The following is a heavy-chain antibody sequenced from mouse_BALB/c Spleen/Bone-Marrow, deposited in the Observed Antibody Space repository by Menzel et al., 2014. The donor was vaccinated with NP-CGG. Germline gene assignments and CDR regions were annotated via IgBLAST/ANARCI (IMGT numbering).Heavy chain of an antibody. V-gene: IGHV5-9*02. J-gene: IGHJ4*01. CDR3: ARHRAAYYGNLYAMDY. Sequence: EVQLQESGGGLVKPGGSLKLSCAASGFAFSSYDMSWVRQTPEKRLEWVATISSGGSYTYYPDSVKGRFTISRDNARNTLYLQMSSLGSEDTALYYCARHRAAYYGNLYAMDYWGQGTSVTVSS. D-gene: IGHD2-10*01. CDR1: GFAFSSYD. CDR2: ISSGGSYT.